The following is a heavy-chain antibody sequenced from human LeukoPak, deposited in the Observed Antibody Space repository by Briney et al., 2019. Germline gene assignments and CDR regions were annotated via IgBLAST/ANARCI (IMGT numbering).Heavy chain of an antibody. CDR2: IQNDGNSK. Sequence: GGSLRLSCAASGLTFSMPPMDWVRQAPGKGLEWVAFIQNDGNSKNYADSVRGRFTISRDNAKNSLYLEMSSLRAEDTAVYYCARTDSSSSGYFDYWGQGTLVTVSS. D-gene: IGHD6-6*01. CDR1: GLTFSMPP. J-gene: IGHJ4*02. V-gene: IGHV3-30*02. CDR3: ARTDSSSSGYFDY.